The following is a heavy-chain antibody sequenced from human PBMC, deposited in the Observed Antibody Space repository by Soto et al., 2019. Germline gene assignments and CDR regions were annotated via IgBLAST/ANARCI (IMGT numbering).Heavy chain of an antibody. CDR1: GGSFSGYY. CDR2: INPGGST. V-gene: IGHV4-34*01. D-gene: IGHD3-10*01. J-gene: IGHJ4*02. CDR3: ARFPAPDYGSGSYYMAHDY. Sequence: QVQLQQWGAGLLKPSETLSLTCAVYGGSFSGYYWSWIRQPPGKGLEWIGEINPGGSTNYNPSLKSRVTKSVDTSKNQFSLKLSSVTAADTAVYYCARFPAPDYGSGSYYMAHDYWGEGTLVAVSS.